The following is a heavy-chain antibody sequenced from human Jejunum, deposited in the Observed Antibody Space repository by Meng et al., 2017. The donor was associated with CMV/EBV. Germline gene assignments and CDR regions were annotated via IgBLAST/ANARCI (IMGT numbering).Heavy chain of an antibody. Sequence: KVSCKTSGDTFSDYSINWVRQAPGQGLEWMGVIIPLHSRTDYAQKFQGRVTFVADRSTLTVYMELSDLRSEDTAVYYCARGEGSLDYWGQGTLVTVSS. CDR1: GDTFSDYS. V-gene: IGHV1-69*08. CDR2: IIPLHSRT. J-gene: IGHJ4*02. CDR3: ARGEGSLDY.